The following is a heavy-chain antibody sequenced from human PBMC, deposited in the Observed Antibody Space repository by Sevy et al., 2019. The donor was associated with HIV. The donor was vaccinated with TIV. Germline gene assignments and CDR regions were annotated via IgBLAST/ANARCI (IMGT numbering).Heavy chain of an antibody. V-gene: IGHV3-43*01. CDR3: TKDFRGSGSYYNAYDAFDI. CDR1: GFTFDDYT. J-gene: IGHJ3*02. D-gene: IGHD3-10*01. CDR2: ISWDGGST. Sequence: GGSLRLSCAASGFTFDDYTMHWVRQAPGKGLEWVSLISWDGGSTYYADSVKGRFTISRDNSKNSLYLQMNSLRTEDTDLYYCTKDFRGSGSYYNAYDAFDIWGQGTMVTVSS.